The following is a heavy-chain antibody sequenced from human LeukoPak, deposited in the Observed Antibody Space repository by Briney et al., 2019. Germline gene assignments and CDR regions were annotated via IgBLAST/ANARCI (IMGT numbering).Heavy chain of an antibody. CDR1: GGSLSGYY. J-gene: IGHJ4*02. CDR3: ARRISSWNVYIDK. CDR2: IYSSGTT. Sequence: SDPLSLTCTVSGGSLSGYYWSWLRQTPGRGLEWIGYIYSSGTTNYTRSLQSRVIISLDSPKNQFSLSVTSVTAADTAMYFCARRISSWNVYIDKWGQGIQVTVSS. D-gene: IGHD1-1*01. V-gene: IGHV4-4*09.